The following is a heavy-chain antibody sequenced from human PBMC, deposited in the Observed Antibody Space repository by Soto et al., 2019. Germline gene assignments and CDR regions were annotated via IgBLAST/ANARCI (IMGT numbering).Heavy chain of an antibody. CDR2: IYYSGST. J-gene: IGHJ2*01. CDR3: ARDYEGYWYFDL. CDR1: GGSISSGGYY. Sequence: LSLTCTVSGGSISSGGYYWSWIRQHPGKGLEWIGYIYYSGSTYYNPSLKSRVTISVDTSKNQFSLKLSSVTAADTAVYYCARDYEGYWYFDLWGRGTLVTVSS. V-gene: IGHV4-31*03. D-gene: IGHD3-3*01.